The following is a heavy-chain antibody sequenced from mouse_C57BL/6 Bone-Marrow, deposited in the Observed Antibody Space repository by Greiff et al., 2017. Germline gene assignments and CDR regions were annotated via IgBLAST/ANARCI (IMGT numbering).Heavy chain of an antibody. CDR2: ISNGGGST. Sequence: EVQLVESGGGLVQPGGSLKLSCAASGFTFSDYYMNWVRQTPEKRLELVAYISNGGGSTYSSDTVNGRFTISRDNAKKPLFLQMNRLKSEDTAMYYCARRGDYWGQGTSVTVSS. CDR1: GFTFSDYY. CDR3: ARRGDY. J-gene: IGHJ4*01. V-gene: IGHV5-12*01.